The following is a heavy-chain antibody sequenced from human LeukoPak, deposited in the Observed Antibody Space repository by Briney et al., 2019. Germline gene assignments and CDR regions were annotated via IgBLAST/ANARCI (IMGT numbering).Heavy chain of an antibody. CDR2: IYYSGST. D-gene: IGHD2-15*01. CDR1: GGSISSYY. J-gene: IGHJ3*02. CDR3: ARLELVAFLVHAFDI. Sequence: SETLSLTCTVSGGSISSYYWSWIRQPPGKGLEWIGYIYYSGSTNYNPSLKSRVTISVDTSKNQFSLKLSSVTAADTAVYYCARLELVAFLVHAFDIWGQGTMVTVSS. V-gene: IGHV4-59*08.